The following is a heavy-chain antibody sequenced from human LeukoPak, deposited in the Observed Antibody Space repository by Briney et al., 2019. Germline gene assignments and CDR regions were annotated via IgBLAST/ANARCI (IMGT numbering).Heavy chain of an antibody. D-gene: IGHD3-10*01. Sequence: SETLSLTCTVSGGSISSYYWSWIRQPAGKGLEWIGRIYTSGSTNYNPSLKSRVTMSVDTSKNQFSLKLSSVTAADTAVYYCARDRARLLWFGEPLDSRGWFDPWGQGTLVTVSS. J-gene: IGHJ5*02. V-gene: IGHV4-4*07. CDR3: ARDRARLLWFGEPLDSRGWFDP. CDR1: GGSISSYY. CDR2: IYTSGST.